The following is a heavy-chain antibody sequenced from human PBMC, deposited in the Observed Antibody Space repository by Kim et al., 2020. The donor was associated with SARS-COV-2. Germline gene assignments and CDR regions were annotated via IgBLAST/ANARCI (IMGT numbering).Heavy chain of an antibody. J-gene: IGHJ4*02. D-gene: IGHD4-4*01. CDR2: IYSGGTT. CDR3: ARDPLGDGYSFSDY. Sequence: GGSLRLSCAASELTVSRNHMIWVRQAPGKGLEWVSVIYSGGTTSYADFVKGRFTISRDSSKNTVNLQMNSLRADDTAVYYCARDPLGDGYSFSDYWGQGTLVTVSS. CDR1: ELTVSRNH. V-gene: IGHV3-53*01.